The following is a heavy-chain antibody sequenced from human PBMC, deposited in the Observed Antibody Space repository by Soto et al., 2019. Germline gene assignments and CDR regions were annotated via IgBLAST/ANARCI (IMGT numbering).Heavy chain of an antibody. V-gene: IGHV3-33*01. Sequence: QVQLVESGGGVVQPGRSLRLSCAASGFTFSSYGMHWVRQAPGKGLEWVAVIWYDGSNKYYADSVKGRFTISRDNSKNTRYLQMNSLRAEDTAVYYCAREDIVVVVADTGWFDPWGQGTLVTVSS. D-gene: IGHD2-15*01. CDR3: AREDIVVVVADTGWFDP. J-gene: IGHJ5*02. CDR2: IWYDGSNK. CDR1: GFTFSSYG.